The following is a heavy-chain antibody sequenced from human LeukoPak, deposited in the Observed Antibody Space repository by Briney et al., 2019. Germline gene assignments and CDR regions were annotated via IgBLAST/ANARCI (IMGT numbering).Heavy chain of an antibody. CDR2: ISIRSTYI. D-gene: IGHD5-24*01. CDR1: GFSFSTYY. CDR3: ARQRNGYNKLKDAFDM. J-gene: IGHJ3*02. Sequence: GGSLRLSCAASGFSFSTYYVNWVRQAPGKGLEWVSCISIRSTYIYYSDSVRGRFAISRDNAKNSLYLQMNSLRAEDTAVYYCARQRNGYNKLKDAFDMWGQGTMVTVSS. V-gene: IGHV3-21*01.